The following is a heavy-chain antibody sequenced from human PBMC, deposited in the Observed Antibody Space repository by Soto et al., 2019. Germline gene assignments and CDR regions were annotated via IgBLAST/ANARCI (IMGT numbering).Heavy chain of an antibody. D-gene: IGHD2-15*01. J-gene: IGHJ4*02. Sequence: SGGSLRLSCAASGFTFSGSSVHWVRQASGKGLEWVGRIRNKANSYATAYAASVRGRFTISRDDSKNTAFLQMNSLNTEDTAVYYCISHSPEDMIRTWGQGTLVTLSS. CDR2: IRNKANSYAT. V-gene: IGHV3-73*01. CDR3: ISHSPEDMIRT. CDR1: GFTFSGSS.